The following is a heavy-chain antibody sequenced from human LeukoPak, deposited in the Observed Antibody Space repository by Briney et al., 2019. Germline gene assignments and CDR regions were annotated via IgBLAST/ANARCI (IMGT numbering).Heavy chain of an antibody. Sequence: GASVKVSCKASGYTFTSYYMHWVRQAPGQGLEWMGIINPSGGSTSYAQKFQGRVTMTTDTSTSTAYMELRSLRSDDTAVYYCARDGDIVVVPAARNWFDPWGQGTLVTVSS. CDR2: INPSGGST. V-gene: IGHV1-46*01. CDR1: GYTFTSYY. D-gene: IGHD2-2*01. J-gene: IGHJ5*02. CDR3: ARDGDIVVVPAARNWFDP.